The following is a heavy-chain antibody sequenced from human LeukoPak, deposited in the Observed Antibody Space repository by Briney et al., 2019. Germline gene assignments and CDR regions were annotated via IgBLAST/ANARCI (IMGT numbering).Heavy chain of an antibody. V-gene: IGHV4-59*01. J-gene: IGHJ5*02. Sequence: SETLSLTCTVSGGSISNDYWCWIRQPPGKGLEWLGCFYHSENTAYNPSLKSRVTISVDTSNNQFFLRLTSVTAADTAVYYCTRDGSSRSLATWGQGTLVTVSS. D-gene: IGHD6-6*01. CDR3: TRDGSSRSLAT. CDR1: GGSISNDY. CDR2: FYHSENT.